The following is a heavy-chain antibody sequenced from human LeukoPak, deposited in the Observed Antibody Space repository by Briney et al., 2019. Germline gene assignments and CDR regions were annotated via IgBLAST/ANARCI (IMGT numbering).Heavy chain of an antibody. CDR3: ARDTVDIVATSAYFEY. CDR2: ISYDGSNK. V-gene: IGHV3-30*04. Sequence: PGGSLRLSCAASGFTFRSYAMHWVRQAPGKGLEWAAVISYDGSNKYYADSVKGRFTISRDNSKNTLYLQMNSLRAEDTAVYYCARDTVDIVATSAYFEYWGQGTLVTVSS. J-gene: IGHJ4*02. D-gene: IGHD5-12*01. CDR1: GFTFRSYA.